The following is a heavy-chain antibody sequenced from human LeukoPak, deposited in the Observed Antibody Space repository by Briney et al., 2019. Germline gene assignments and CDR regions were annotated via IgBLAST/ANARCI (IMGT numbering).Heavy chain of an antibody. J-gene: IGHJ2*01. V-gene: IGHV1-24*01. CDR3: VSDRSDGGYAESNGYPTFDL. Sequence: GASVKVSCKVSGYTLTELSIHWVRQTPGEGFEWMGGFDPEYVETTYAQKFRSRVTMIEDTSTGTAYMELINLRSDDTAVYYCVSDRSDGGYAESNGYPTFDLWGRGTLVTVSS. CDR1: GYTLTELS. D-gene: IGHD5-24*01. CDR2: FDPEYVET.